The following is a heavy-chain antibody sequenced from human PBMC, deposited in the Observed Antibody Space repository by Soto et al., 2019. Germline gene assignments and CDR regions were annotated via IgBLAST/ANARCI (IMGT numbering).Heavy chain of an antibody. CDR1: GGTFSSYA. V-gene: IGHV1-69*06. CDR3: ATLGAPAMVKIDY. Sequence: QVQLVQSGAEVKTPGSSVKVSCKASGGTFSSYAISWVRQAPGQGLEWMGGIIPIFGTANYAQKFQGRVTITADNTTGTAYMELSSLRSEDPAVESCATLGAPAMVKIDYWGPGTLVTVSS. CDR2: IIPIFGTA. D-gene: IGHD2-2*01. J-gene: IGHJ4*02.